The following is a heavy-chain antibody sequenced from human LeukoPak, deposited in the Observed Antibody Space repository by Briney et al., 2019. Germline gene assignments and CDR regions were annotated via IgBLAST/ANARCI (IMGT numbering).Heavy chain of an antibody. CDR2: ISSSSSYI. CDR1: GFTFSSYS. CDR3: AKDTVKVTTIRRVPHYTDV. J-gene: IGHJ6*03. V-gene: IGHV3-21*01. D-gene: IGHD5-24*01. Sequence: GGSLSLSCAASGFTFSSYSMNWVRQAPGKGLEWVSSISSSSSYIYYADSVKGRFTISRDNAKNSLYLQMNSLRAEDTAVYYCAKDTVKVTTIRRVPHYTDVWGKGTTVTISS.